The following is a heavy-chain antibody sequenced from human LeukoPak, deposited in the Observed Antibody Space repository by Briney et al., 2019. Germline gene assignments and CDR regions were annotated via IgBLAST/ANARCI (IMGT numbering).Heavy chain of an antibody. CDR3: ARLIVEVAATPPEDAFDI. D-gene: IGHD2-15*01. J-gene: IGHJ3*02. CDR2: ISYDGSNK. CDR1: GFTFSSYG. Sequence: GRSLRLSCAASGFTFSSYGMHWVRQAPGKGLEWVAVISYDGSNKYYADSVKGRFTISRDNSKNTLYLQMNSLRAEDTAVYYCARLIVEVAATPPEDAFDIWGQGTMVTVSS. V-gene: IGHV3-30*03.